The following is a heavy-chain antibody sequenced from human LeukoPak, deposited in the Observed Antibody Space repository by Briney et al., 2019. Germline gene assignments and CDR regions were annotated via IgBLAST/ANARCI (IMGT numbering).Heavy chain of an antibody. Sequence: SEALPLTCAVSGYSISSDYYWGWIRQPPGTGLEWIGNIYHSGSTYYSPSLKSRVTISVDTSKNQFSLKLGSVTAADTAVYYCARLDCSSTSCYGGYNWFDPWGQGTLVTVSS. CDR1: GYSISSDYY. V-gene: IGHV4-38-2*01. CDR3: ARLDCSSTSCYGGYNWFDP. CDR2: IYHSGST. J-gene: IGHJ5*02. D-gene: IGHD2-2*01.